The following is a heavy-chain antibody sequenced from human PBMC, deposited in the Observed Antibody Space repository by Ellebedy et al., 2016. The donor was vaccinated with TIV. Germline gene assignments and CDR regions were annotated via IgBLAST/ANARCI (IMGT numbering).Heavy chain of an antibody. Sequence: PGGSLRLSCAASGFIFEHYAMHWVRQVPGKGLEWVSGLSSSGNNIGSADSVEGRFTISRDNAKNSLYLQMNSLRAEDTAVYHCARGMRVMSYYYGMDVWGQGTTVTVSS. CDR2: LSSSGNNI. V-gene: IGHV3-9*01. CDR1: GFIFEHYA. D-gene: IGHD3-16*01. J-gene: IGHJ6*02. CDR3: ARGMRVMSYYYGMDV.